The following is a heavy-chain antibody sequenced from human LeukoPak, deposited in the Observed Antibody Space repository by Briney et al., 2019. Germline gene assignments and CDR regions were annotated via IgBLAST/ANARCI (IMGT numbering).Heavy chain of an antibody. CDR3: ARGPEGDYVWGSYRLFDY. V-gene: IGHV4-34*01. D-gene: IGHD3-16*02. CDR2: INHSGST. CDR1: GFTFSSYA. Sequence: GSLRLSCAASGFTFSSYAMSWVRQPPGKGLEWIGEINHSGSTNYNPSLKSRVTISVDTSKNQFSLKLSSVTAADTAVYYCARGPEGDYVWGSYRLFDYWGQGTLVTVSS. J-gene: IGHJ4*02.